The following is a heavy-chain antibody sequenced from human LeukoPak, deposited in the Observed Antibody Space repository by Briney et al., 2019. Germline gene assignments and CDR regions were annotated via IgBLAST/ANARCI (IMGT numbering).Heavy chain of an antibody. CDR1: GGSISISNW. CDR2: IYHSGST. V-gene: IGHV4-4*02. CDR3: ARHRDYGDYVHYYYYYMDV. Sequence: SGTLSLTCAVSGGSISISNWWSWVRQPPGKGLEWIGEIYHSGSTNYNPSLKSLVTISVDKSNNQFSLNLSSVTAADRAVYYCARHRDYGDYVHYYYYYMDVWGRGTTVTISS. J-gene: IGHJ6*03. D-gene: IGHD4-17*01.